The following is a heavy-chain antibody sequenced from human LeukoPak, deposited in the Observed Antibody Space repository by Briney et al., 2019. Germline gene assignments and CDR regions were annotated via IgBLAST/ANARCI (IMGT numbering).Heavy chain of an antibody. CDR1: GYTFTGYY. V-gene: IGHV1-2*02. CDR3: ARETYYYDSSGIYYFDY. J-gene: IGHJ4*02. D-gene: IGHD3-22*01. Sequence: ASVKVSCKASGYTFTGYYMHWVRQAPGQGLEWMGWINPNSGGTNYAQKFQGRVTMTRETSISTAYMELSRLRSDDTAVYYCARETYYYDSSGIYYFDYWGQGTLVTVSS. CDR2: INPNSGGT.